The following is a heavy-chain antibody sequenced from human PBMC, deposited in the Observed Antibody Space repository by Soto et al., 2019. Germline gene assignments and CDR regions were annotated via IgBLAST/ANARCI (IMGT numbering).Heavy chain of an antibody. CDR2: IYYGGST. J-gene: IGHJ4*02. CDR3: ATGPYGSGTPVY. CDR1: GGSISSGGYY. V-gene: IGHV4-31*03. D-gene: IGHD3-10*01. Sequence: TRSLTCTVSGGSISSGGYYWSWIRQHPGKGLEWIGYIYYGGSTYYNPSLKSRVTISVDTSKNQFSLKLSSVTAADTAVYYCATGPYGSGTPVYWGQGTLVTVSS.